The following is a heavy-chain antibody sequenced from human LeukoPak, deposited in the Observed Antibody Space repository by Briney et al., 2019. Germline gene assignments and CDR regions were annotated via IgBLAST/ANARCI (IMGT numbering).Heavy chain of an antibody. CDR1: GFTFSSYW. D-gene: IGHD3-3*01. Sequence: GGSLRLSCATSGFTFSSYWMSWVRQAPGKGLEWVANIKQDGSEKYYVDSVKGRFTISRDNAKNSLYLQMNSLRAEDTAVYYCARAKVTYYDFWSGYTYYYYMDVWGKGTTVTVSS. CDR2: IKQDGSEK. J-gene: IGHJ6*03. V-gene: IGHV3-7*01. CDR3: ARAKVTYYDFWSGYTYYYYMDV.